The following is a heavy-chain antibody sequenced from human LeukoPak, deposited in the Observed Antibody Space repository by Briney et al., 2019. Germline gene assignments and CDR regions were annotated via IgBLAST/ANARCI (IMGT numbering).Heavy chain of an antibody. D-gene: IGHD6-19*01. Sequence: GGSLRLSCAASGFTVSSNYMTWVRQAPGKGLGWVSVIYSGGSTYYADSVKGRFTISRDNSKNTLYLQVNSLRAEDTAVYYCANVAGYSSGWYQTDYWGQGTLVTVSS. V-gene: IGHV3-66*01. CDR2: IYSGGST. CDR3: ANVAGYSSGWYQTDY. J-gene: IGHJ4*02. CDR1: GFTVSSNY.